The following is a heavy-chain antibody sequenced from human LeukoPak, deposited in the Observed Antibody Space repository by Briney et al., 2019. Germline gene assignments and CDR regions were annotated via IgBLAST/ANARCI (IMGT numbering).Heavy chain of an antibody. CDR1: WFTVNSNY. Sequence: PGGSLRLSCAASWFTVNSNYMTWVRQAPGKGLEWVSLLYPDGTTDYADSVKGRFTISRDTSKNRLYLQMNNLRADDTAVYYCALSIFGGYFQHWGQGTLVIVSS. D-gene: IGHD2-21*01. CDR2: LYPDGTT. V-gene: IGHV3-53*01. CDR3: ALSIFGGYFQH. J-gene: IGHJ1*01.